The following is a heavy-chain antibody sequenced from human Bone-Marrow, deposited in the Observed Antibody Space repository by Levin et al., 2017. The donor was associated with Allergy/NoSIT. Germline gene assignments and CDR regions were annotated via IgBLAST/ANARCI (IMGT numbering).Heavy chain of an antibody. CDR2: ISSSSSHI. V-gene: IGHV3-21*01. Sequence: KSGGSLRLSCAASGFTLSTYNMNWVRQAPGKGLEWVSSISSSSSHIYYADSVKGRFTVSRDNAKNSLFLQMVSLRAEDTAVYYCVRASFGDEADWGQGTLVTVSS. D-gene: IGHD5-24*01. CDR3: VRASFGDEAD. J-gene: IGHJ4*02. CDR1: GFTLSTYN.